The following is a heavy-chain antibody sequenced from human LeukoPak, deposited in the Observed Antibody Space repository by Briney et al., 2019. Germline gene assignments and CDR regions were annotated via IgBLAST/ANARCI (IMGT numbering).Heavy chain of an antibody. J-gene: IGHJ4*02. CDR3: ARIRYCSGGSCYFFDY. CDR1: GYTFTSYD. CDR2: MIPNSGNT. D-gene: IGHD2-15*01. Sequence: WASVKVSCKASGYTFTSYDINWVRQATGQGLEWMGWMIPNSGNTGYAQKFQGRVTMTRNTSISTAYMELSSLRSEDTAVYYCARIRYCSGGSCYFFDYWGQGTLVTVSS. V-gene: IGHV1-8*01.